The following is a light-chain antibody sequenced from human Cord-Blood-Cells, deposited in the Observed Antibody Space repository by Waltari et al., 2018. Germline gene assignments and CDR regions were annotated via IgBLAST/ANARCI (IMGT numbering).Light chain of an antibody. V-gene: IGKV4-1*01. Sequence: VMTQPPDSLAVSLGERPTITCKSSQSVLYSSNNKNYLAWYQQKPGQPPKLLIYWASTRESGVPGRFSGSGSGTDFTRTISSLQAEDVAVYYCQRYYSTPYTFGQGTKLEIK. CDR3: QRYYSTPYT. CDR2: WAS. J-gene: IGKJ2*01. CDR1: QSVLYSSNNKNY.